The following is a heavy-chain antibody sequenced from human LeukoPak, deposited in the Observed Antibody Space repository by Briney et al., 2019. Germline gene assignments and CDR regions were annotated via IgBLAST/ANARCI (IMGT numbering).Heavy chain of an antibody. CDR3: ARTTVVNGNWFDP. J-gene: IGHJ5*02. V-gene: IGHV1-69-2*01. CDR2: ADPEDGET. D-gene: IGHD4-23*01. CDR1: GYTFTDYY. Sequence: ASVKISCKVSGYTFTDYYMHWVQQAPGKGLEWMGLADPEDGETIYAEKFQGRVTITADTSTDTAYMELSSLRSEDTAVYYCARTTVVNGNWFDPWGQGTLVTVSS.